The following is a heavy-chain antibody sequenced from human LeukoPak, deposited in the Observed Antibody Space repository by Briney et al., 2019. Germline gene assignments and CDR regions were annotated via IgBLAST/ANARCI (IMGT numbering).Heavy chain of an antibody. Sequence: GASVKVSCKASGYTFTSYAMNWVRQAPGQGLEWMGWINTNTGNPTYAQGFTGRFVFSLDASVSTAYLQISSLKAEDTAVYYCARGPGTAVHYYYYYMDVWGKGTTVTVSS. CDR2: INTNTGNP. J-gene: IGHJ6*03. V-gene: IGHV7-4-1*02. CDR1: GYTFTSYA. D-gene: IGHD6-19*01. CDR3: ARGPGTAVHYYYYYMDV.